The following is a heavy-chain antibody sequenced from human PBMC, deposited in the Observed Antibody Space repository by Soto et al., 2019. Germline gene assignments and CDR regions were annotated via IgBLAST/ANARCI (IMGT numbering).Heavy chain of an antibody. CDR3: AATSSGGSLAGDY. Sequence: SETLSLTCTVSGVSISGSVNYWGWIRQPPGKGLEWIGSVYHSGTTYYNPSLKGRVTVPADTSKNHFSLRLSSVTAADTAVYYCAATSSGGSLAGDYWGLGILVTVSS. CDR1: GVSISGSVNY. J-gene: IGHJ4*02. D-gene: IGHD6-19*01. CDR2: VYHSGTT. V-gene: IGHV4-39*02.